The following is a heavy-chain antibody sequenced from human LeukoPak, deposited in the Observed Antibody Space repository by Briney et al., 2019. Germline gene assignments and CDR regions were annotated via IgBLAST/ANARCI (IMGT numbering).Heavy chain of an antibody. J-gene: IGHJ4*02. CDR3: ARHIAFQANLDY. Sequence: SETLSLTCTVSGASVSSASYWTWIRQPPGKGVEWIAHIYNGVNTNYNPSLKSRVTISVDTSKNQFSLRLNSVTAADTAVYYCARHIAFQANLDYWGQGTLVTVSS. CDR2: IYNGVNT. V-gene: IGHV4-61*01. D-gene: IGHD3-3*02. CDR1: GASVSSASY.